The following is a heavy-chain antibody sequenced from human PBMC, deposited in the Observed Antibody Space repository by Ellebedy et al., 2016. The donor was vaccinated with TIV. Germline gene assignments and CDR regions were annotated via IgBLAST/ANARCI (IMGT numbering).Heavy chain of an antibody. D-gene: IGHD3-9*01. CDR2: IYYSGST. J-gene: IGHJ5*02. V-gene: IGHV4-31*01. CDR1: GGSISSGGYY. CDR3: ARILTPGSALDP. Sequence: MPSETLSLTCTVSGGSISSGGYYWSWIRQHPGKGLEWIGYIYYSGSTYYNPSLKSLVTLSVDTSKNHFSLKLSSVTAADTAVYYCARILTPGSALDPWGQGTLVTVSS.